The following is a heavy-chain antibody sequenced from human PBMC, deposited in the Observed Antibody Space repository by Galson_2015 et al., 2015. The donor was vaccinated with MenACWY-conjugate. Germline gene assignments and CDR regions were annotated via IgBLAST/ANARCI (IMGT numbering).Heavy chain of an antibody. J-gene: IGHJ4*02. Sequence: SLRLSCAASGFTFSSYAMSWVRQAPGKGLEWVSAISGSGGSTYYADSVKGRFTISRDNSKNTLYLQMNSLRAEDTAVYYCAKTLNTMFGVVTPRLDFDYWGQGTLVTVSS. CDR1: GFTFSSYA. D-gene: IGHD3-3*01. CDR3: AKTLNTMFGVVTPRLDFDY. CDR2: ISGSGGST. V-gene: IGHV3-23*01.